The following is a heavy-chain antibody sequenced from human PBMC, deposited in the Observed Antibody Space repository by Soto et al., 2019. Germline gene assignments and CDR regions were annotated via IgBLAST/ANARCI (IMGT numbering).Heavy chain of an antibody. Sequence: PGGSLRLSCAASGFTFSSYSMNWVRQAPGKGLEWVSSISSSSSYIYYADSVKGRFTISRDNAKNSLYLQMNSLRAEDTAVYYCARDQLEYYYYGMDVWGQGTTVTVSS. CDR2: ISSSSSYI. V-gene: IGHV3-21*01. CDR1: GFTFSSYS. D-gene: IGHD6-13*01. CDR3: ARDQLEYYYYGMDV. J-gene: IGHJ6*02.